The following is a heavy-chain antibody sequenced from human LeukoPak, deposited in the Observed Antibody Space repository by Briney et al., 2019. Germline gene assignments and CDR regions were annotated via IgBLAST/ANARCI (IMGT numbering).Heavy chain of an antibody. CDR2: INSDGSSP. D-gene: IGHD4-23*01. CDR1: GLTISNYW. CDR3: AKGGTTVVDY. Sequence: GSLRLSCAASGLTISNYWMHWVRQAPGKGLVWVSRINSDGSSPTYADTVKGRFTISRDNAKNTLYLQMSSVRAEDTAVYYCAKGGTTVVDYWGQGTLVTVSS. V-gene: IGHV3-74*01. J-gene: IGHJ4*02.